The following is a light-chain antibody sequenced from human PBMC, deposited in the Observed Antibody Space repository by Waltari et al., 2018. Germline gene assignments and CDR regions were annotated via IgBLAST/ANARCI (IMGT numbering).Light chain of an antibody. J-gene: IGKJ4*01. Sequence: EIVMTQSPATLSASPGAGATLSCRSRQNVASNLAWYQQKSGQAPRLLIYGASTRATGIPARFSGSGSGTEFALTISSLQSEDSAVYYCQHYNNLPLTFGGGTKVEI. V-gene: IGKV3-15*01. CDR1: QNVASN. CDR3: QHYNNLPLT. CDR2: GAS.